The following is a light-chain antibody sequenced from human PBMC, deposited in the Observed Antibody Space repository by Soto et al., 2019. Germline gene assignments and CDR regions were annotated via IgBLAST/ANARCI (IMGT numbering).Light chain of an antibody. CDR1: SGHSSYI. V-gene: IGLV4-60*02. J-gene: IGLJ3*02. CDR3: ETWDSHTRV. Sequence: QSVLTQSSSASASLGSSVKLTCTLNSGHSSYIIAWHQQQPGKAPRYLMKLEGSGSYNKGSGVPDRFSGSSSGADRYLTISHLQFEDEADYYCETWDSHTRVFGGGTKLTVL. CDR2: LEGSGSY.